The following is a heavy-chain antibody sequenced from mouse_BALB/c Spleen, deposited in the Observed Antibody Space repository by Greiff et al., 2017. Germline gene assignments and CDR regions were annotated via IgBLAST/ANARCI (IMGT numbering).Heavy chain of an antibody. CDR2: ISNLAYSI. Sequence: EVQGVESGGGLVQPGGSRKLSCAASGFTFSDYGMAWVRQAPGKGPEWVAFISNLAYSIYYADTVTGRFTISRENAKNTLYLEMSSLRSEDTAMYYCARDGYYGSSYWYFDVWGAGTTVTVSS. D-gene: IGHD1-1*01. J-gene: IGHJ1*01. V-gene: IGHV5-15*02. CDR3: ARDGYYGSSYWYFDV. CDR1: GFTFSDYG.